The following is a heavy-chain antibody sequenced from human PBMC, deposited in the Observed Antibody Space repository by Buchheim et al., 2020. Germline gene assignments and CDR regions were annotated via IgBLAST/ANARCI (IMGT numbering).Heavy chain of an antibody. Sequence: EVRLVESGGGLVQPGGSLRLSCAASGFTFSSYWMHWVRQAPGKGLMWVSAISGADGGFTYYADSVKGRFTISRDNSKNTLYLQMNSLRAEDTAVYYCAKGAPENSGGYYDYWGQGTL. CDR2: ISGADGGFT. J-gene: IGHJ4*02. CDR3: AKGAPENSGGYYDY. V-gene: IGHV3-23*04. CDR1: GFTFSSYW. D-gene: IGHD1-26*01.